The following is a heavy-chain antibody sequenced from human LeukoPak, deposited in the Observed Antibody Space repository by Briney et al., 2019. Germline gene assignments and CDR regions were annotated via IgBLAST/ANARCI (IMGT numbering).Heavy chain of an antibody. V-gene: IGHV3-20*04. D-gene: IGHD6-19*01. CDR1: GFTFDDYG. CDR2: INWNGGST. CDR3: ARYSSGWYLGYFNY. Sequence: GGSLRLSCAASGFTFDDYGMSWVRQAPGKGLEWVSGINWNGGSTGYADSVKGRFTISRDNAKNSLYLHMNSLRAEDTALYYCARYSSGWYLGYFNYWGQGTWSPSPQ. J-gene: IGHJ4*02.